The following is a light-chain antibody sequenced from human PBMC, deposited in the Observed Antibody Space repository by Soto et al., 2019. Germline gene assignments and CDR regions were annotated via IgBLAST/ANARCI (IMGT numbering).Light chain of an antibody. V-gene: IGLV2-8*01. Sequence: QSVLAQPPSASGSPGQSVTISCTGTSSDVGDNYVSWYQQHLGKAPKLIIYEVTLRPSGVPDRFSGSKSGNTASLTISGLQAEDEADYFCTSPTPGSLYVFGTGTKLTVL. CDR3: TSPTPGSLYV. J-gene: IGLJ1*01. CDR1: SSDVGDNY. CDR2: EVT.